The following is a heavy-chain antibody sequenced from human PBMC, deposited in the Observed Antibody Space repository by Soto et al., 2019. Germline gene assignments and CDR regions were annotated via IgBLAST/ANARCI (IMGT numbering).Heavy chain of an antibody. V-gene: IGHV1-69*06. Sequence: QVYLVQSGAEVKKPGSSVKISCKASGGIFSSNTINWVRQAAGQGLEWMGGIIPLFGTANYAEKFQGRVTITADKSTKTEYMELTSLRSGDTAVYYCASKAACGGDCYAFDSWGQGTLVTVSS. CDR1: GGIFSSNT. J-gene: IGHJ4*02. CDR2: IIPLFGTA. CDR3: ASKAACGGDCYAFDS. D-gene: IGHD2-21*02.